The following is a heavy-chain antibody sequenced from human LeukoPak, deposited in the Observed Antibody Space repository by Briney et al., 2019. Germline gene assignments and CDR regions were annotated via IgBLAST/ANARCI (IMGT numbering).Heavy chain of an antibody. D-gene: IGHD3-16*01. V-gene: IGHV3-7*01. Sequence: GGSLRLSCAASRFTFSSYWMSWARQAPGKGLEWVANINQDGSEKYYVDSVKGRFTISRDNAKNTLYLQMNSLRAEDTAVYYCARGGVDYWGQGTLVTVSS. CDR3: ARGGVDY. CDR1: RFTFSSYW. J-gene: IGHJ4*02. CDR2: INQDGSEK.